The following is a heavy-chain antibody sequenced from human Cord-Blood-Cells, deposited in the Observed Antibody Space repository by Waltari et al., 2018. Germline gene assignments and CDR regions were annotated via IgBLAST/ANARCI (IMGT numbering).Heavy chain of an antibody. D-gene: IGHD1-20*01. J-gene: IGHJ6*02. CDR3: TTDNWNYYYYGMYV. CDR1: GFTFSTAW. V-gene: IGHV3-15*05. CDR2: IKSKTDGGTT. Sequence: EVQLVESGGGLVKPGGSRRLSCAASGFTFSTAWMRRVRQAPGKGLEWVGRIKSKTDGGTTDYAAPVKGRFTISRDDSKNTLYLQMNSLKTEDTAVYYCTTDNWNYYYYGMYVWGQGTTVTVSS.